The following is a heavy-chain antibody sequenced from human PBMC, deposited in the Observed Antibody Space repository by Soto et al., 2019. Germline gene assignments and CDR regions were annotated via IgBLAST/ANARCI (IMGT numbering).Heavy chain of an antibody. CDR1: GFTFSNYE. V-gene: IGHV3-48*03. Sequence: PGGSLRLSCAASGFTFSNYEMNWVRQAPGKGLEWLSYISTSGSTIYYADSVKGRFTISRDNARNSLYLQMNSLRAEDTAVYYCARGYSSGWSRGGYFDYWGQGTLVTVSS. J-gene: IGHJ4*02. CDR2: ISTSGSTI. CDR3: ARGYSSGWSRGGYFDY. D-gene: IGHD6-19*01.